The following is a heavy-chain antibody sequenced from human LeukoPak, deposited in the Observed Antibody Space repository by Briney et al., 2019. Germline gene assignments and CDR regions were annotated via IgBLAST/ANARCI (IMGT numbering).Heavy chain of an antibody. Sequence: GGSLRLSCAASGFAFSSYGMHWVRQAPGKGLEWVAFIRYDGSNKYYADSVKGRFTISRDNSKNTLYLQMNSLRAEDTAVYYCARVGRRVGYCTSISCSFDYWGQGTLLTVSS. CDR2: IRYDGSNK. J-gene: IGHJ4*02. CDR3: ARVGRRVGYCTSISCSFDY. CDR1: GFAFSSYG. V-gene: IGHV3-30*02. D-gene: IGHD2-2*01.